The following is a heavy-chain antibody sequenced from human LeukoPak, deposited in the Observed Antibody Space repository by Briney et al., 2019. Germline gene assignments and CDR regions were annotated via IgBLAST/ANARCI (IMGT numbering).Heavy chain of an antibody. CDR1: GYSISSGYY. V-gene: IGHV4-38-2*01. CDR3: ASPPGPKDH. D-gene: IGHD3-10*01. Sequence: SETLSLTCAVSGYSISSGYYWGWIRQPPGKGLEWIGSIYHSGSTYYNPSLKSRVTISVDTSKNQFSLKLSSVTAADTAVYYCASPPGPKDHWGQGTLVTVSS. J-gene: IGHJ4*02. CDR2: IYHSGST.